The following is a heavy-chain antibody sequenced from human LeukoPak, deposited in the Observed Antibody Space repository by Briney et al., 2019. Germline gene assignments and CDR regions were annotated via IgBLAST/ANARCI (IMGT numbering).Heavy chain of an antibody. CDR3: VKDRNRITIFGVVIASPNYYYYYGMDV. D-gene: IGHD3-3*01. CDR1: GFTFSSYG. V-gene: IGHV3-30*18. CDR2: ISYDGSNK. Sequence: PGRSLRLSCAASGFTFSSYGMHWVRQAPGKGLEWVAVISYDGSNKYYADSVKGRFTISRDNSKNTLYLQMNSLRAEDTAVYYCVKDRNRITIFGVVIASPNYYYYYGMDVWGQGTTVTVSS. J-gene: IGHJ6*02.